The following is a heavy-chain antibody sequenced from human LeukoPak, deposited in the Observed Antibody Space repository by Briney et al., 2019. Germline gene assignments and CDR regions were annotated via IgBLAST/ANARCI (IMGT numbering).Heavy chain of an antibody. CDR3: ARASIVATISYYYYGMDV. V-gene: IGHV1-69*13. D-gene: IGHD5-12*01. Sequence: SVEVSCKASGGTFSSYAISWVRQAPGQGLEWMGGIIPIFGTANYAQKFQGRVTITADESTSTAYMELSSLRSEHTAVYYCARASIVATISYYYYGMDVRGKGTTVTVSS. CDR1: GGTFSSYA. J-gene: IGHJ6*04. CDR2: IIPIFGTA.